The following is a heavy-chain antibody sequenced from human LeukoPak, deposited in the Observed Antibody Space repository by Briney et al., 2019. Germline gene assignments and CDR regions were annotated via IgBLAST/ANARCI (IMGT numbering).Heavy chain of an antibody. D-gene: IGHD3-9*01. CDR3: ARGGELRYFDWLFSGAFDI. V-gene: IGHV1-2*04. Sequence: ASVKVSCKASGYTFTGYYMHWVRQAPGQGLEWMGWINPNSGGTNYAQKFQGWVTMTRDTSISTAYMELSRLRSDDTAVYYCARGGELRYFDWLFSGAFDIWGQGTMVTVSS. CDR1: GYTFTGYY. CDR2: INPNSGGT. J-gene: IGHJ3*02.